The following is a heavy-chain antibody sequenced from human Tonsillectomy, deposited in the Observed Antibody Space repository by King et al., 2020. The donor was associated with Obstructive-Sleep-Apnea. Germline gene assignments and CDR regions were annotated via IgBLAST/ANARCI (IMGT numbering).Heavy chain of an antibody. D-gene: IGHD6-6*01. J-gene: IGHJ4*02. Sequence: GQLVQSGAEVKKPGASVKVSCKTSGYTFTNFGIHWVRLAPGQRLEWMGWINGGNGDTKYSQKFQGRVTITRDTSTSTAYMELSSLRSEDTAVYYCARAPYSTSSLSYWGQGTLVTVSS. CDR3: ARAPYSTSSLSY. CDR2: INGGNGDT. V-gene: IGHV1-3*01. CDR1: GYTFTNFG.